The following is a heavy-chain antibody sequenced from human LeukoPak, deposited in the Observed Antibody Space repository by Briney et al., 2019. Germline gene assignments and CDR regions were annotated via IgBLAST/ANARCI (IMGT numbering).Heavy chain of an antibody. CDR1: GFTFSSYG. Sequence: GGSLRLSCAASGFTFSSYGMSWVRQAPGKGLEWVSAISGSGGSTYYADSVKGRFTISRDNSKNTLYLQMNSLRAEDTAVYYCARVRPYYYDSSGYHSEAYYFDYWGQGTLVTVSS. CDR2: ISGSGGST. CDR3: ARVRPYYYDSSGYHSEAYYFDY. D-gene: IGHD3-22*01. J-gene: IGHJ4*02. V-gene: IGHV3-23*01.